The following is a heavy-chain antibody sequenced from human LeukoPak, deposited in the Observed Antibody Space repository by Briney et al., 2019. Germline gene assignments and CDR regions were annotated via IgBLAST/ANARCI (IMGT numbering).Heavy chain of an antibody. CDR3: ARVCSGGSCYRSLDY. V-gene: IGHV3-7*03. J-gene: IGHJ4*02. D-gene: IGHD2-15*01. Sequence: GGSLRLSCAASGFTFSSYWMSWVRQAPGKGLEWVANIKQDGSEKYYVDSVKGRFTISRDNSKNTLYLQMNSLRAEDTAVYYCARVCSGGSCYRSLDYWGQGTLVTVSS. CDR2: IKQDGSEK. CDR1: GFTFSSYW.